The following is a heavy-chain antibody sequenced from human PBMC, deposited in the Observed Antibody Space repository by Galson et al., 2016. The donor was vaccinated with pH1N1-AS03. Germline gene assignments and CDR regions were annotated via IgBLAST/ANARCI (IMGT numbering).Heavy chain of an antibody. CDR3: ARHNEAATLSAPSDY. Sequence: QSGAEVKKPGESLRISCKASGYTFNTYWIGWVRQMPGKGLENMGIIYPVDSDTRYSPSFQGQVTMSVDKSINTAYLQWNSLKASDTAIYYCARHNEAATLSAPSDYWGQGTLVTVSS. V-gene: IGHV5-51*01. J-gene: IGHJ4*02. D-gene: IGHD6-13*01. CDR2: IYPVDSDT. CDR1: GYTFNTYW.